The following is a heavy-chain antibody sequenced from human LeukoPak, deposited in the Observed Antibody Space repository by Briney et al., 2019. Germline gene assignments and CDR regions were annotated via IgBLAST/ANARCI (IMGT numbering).Heavy chain of an antibody. D-gene: IGHD6-19*01. J-gene: IGHJ4*02. CDR2: ISSSGSTI. V-gene: IGHV3-48*03. Sequence: GGSLRLSCAASGFTFSSYEMNWVRQAPGKGLEWVSYISSSGSTIYYADSVKGRFTISRDNSKNTLYLQMNSLRAEDTAVYYCAKVWGSQRRVAVAGIDYWGQGTLVTVSS. CDR3: AKVWGSQRRVAVAGIDY. CDR1: GFTFSSYE.